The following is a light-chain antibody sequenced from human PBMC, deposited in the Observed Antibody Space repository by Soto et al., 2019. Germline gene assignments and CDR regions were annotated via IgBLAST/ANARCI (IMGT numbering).Light chain of an antibody. J-gene: IGKJ3*01. Sequence: PGERVTLSCRASQSVSSSYLTWYQQKPGQAPRLLIYGASTRATSIPARFSGSGSGTDFTLTISSLQPEDFAVYYCQQYGSSSLTFGPGTKVDIK. V-gene: IGKV3-20*01. CDR3: QQYGSSSLT. CDR1: QSVSSSY. CDR2: GAS.